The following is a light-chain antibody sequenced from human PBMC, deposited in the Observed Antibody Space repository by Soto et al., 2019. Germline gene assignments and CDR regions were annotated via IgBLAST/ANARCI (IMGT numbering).Light chain of an antibody. V-gene: IGKV1-9*01. CDR3: QQLNSYPIT. Sequence: QLTQSPSSLSASVGDRVTITCRASQGISSYLAWYQQKPGKAPKLLIYAASTLQSGVPSRFSGSGSGTDFTLTISSLQSEDFATYYCQQLNSYPITFGQGTRLEIK. CDR2: AAS. J-gene: IGKJ5*01. CDR1: QGISSY.